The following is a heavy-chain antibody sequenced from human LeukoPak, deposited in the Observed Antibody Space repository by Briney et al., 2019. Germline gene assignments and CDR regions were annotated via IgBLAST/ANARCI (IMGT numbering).Heavy chain of an antibody. J-gene: IGHJ5*02. V-gene: IGHV1-2*02. CDR2: INPNSGGT. CDR3: AASSGYYSGSFDP. D-gene: IGHD3-22*01. Sequence: ASVKVSCKASGYTFTGYYMHWVRQAPGQGLEWMGWINPNSGGTNYAQKFQGRVTMTRDTSISTAYMELSRLRSEDTAVYYCAASSGYYSGSFDPWGQGTLVTVSS. CDR1: GYTFTGYY.